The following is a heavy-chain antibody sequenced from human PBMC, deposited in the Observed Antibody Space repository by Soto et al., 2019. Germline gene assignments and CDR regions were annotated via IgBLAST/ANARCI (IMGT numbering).Heavy chain of an antibody. CDR2: IIYDGSTK. J-gene: IGHJ4*02. D-gene: IGHD3-10*01. Sequence: QVQLVESGGGVVQPGRSLRLSCAASGFTFSSYGMHWVRQAPGKGLEWLAVIIYDGSTKYYADSVKGRFTISRDNSKSPLYLKMNSLRAEDTAVYYCAKDRMGAGVRGYFDYWGQGTLVTVSS. CDR3: AKDRMGAGVRGYFDY. CDR1: GFTFSSYG. V-gene: IGHV3-30*18.